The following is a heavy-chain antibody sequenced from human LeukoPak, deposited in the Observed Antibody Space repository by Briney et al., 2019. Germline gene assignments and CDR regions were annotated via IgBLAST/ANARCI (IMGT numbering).Heavy chain of an antibody. CDR2: INIGGTNT. CDR1: GFTFSDYY. Sequence: GGSLRLSCAASGFTFSDYYMSWIRQAPGKGLEWLSYINIGGTNTHYADSVKGRFTISRDNAKKSLYLEMTNLRAKDTALYYCATDGAGFDTWGQGVLVTVSS. J-gene: IGHJ5*02. V-gene: IGHV3-11*01. CDR3: ATDGAGFDT.